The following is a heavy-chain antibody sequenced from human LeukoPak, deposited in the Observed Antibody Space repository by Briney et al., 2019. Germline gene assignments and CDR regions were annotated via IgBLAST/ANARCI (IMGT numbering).Heavy chain of an antibody. CDR3: ASAPVAGLADY. Sequence: PSETLSLTCAVYGGSFSGYYWSLIRQPPGKGLEWIGEINHSGSTNYNPSLKSRVTISVDTSKNQFSLKLSSVTAADTAVYYCASAPVAGLADYWGQGTLVTVSS. D-gene: IGHD6-19*01. CDR2: INHSGST. CDR1: GGSFSGYY. V-gene: IGHV4-34*01. J-gene: IGHJ4*02.